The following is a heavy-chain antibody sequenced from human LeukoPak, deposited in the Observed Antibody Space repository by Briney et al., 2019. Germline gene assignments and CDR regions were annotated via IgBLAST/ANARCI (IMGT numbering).Heavy chain of an antibody. Sequence: PSVTLSLTCTVSGGSFSIGGYYWSWIRQHPGKGLEWFGYIYYSGSTYYNPSLKSRVTISVDTSKNQFSLKLSSVTAADTAVYYCARTSYYDILTGYPRYGMDVWGQGTTVTVSS. D-gene: IGHD3-9*01. V-gene: IGHV4-31*03. J-gene: IGHJ6*02. CDR3: ARTSYYDILTGYPRYGMDV. CDR1: GGSFSIGGYY. CDR2: IYYSGST.